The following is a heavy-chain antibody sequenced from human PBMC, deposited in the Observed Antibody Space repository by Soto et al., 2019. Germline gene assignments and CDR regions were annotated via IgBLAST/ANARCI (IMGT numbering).Heavy chain of an antibody. V-gene: IGHV4-59*08. CDR1: GGSISSYY. CDR3: ARHAVSGYELDY. CDR2: IYYSGST. D-gene: IGHD5-12*01. J-gene: IGHJ4*02. Sequence: PSETLSLTCTVSGGSISSYYWSWIRQPPGKGLEWIGYIYYSGSTNYNPSLKSRVTISVDTSKNQFSLKLSSVTAADTAVYYCARHAVSGYELDYWGQGTLVTVSS.